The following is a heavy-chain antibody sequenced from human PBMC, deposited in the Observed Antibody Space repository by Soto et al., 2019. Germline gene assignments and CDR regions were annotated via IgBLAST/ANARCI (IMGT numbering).Heavy chain of an antibody. V-gene: IGHV3-9*01. CDR2: ISWNSDSI. CDR3: TRVGGLYDFWSGPLHFDL. CDR1: GFIFDDFA. J-gene: IGHJ4*02. D-gene: IGHD3-3*01. Sequence: EAQLVESGGGLVQPGRSLRLSCAGSGFIFDDFAIHWVRQAPGKGLEWVSGISWNSDSIGYADSVKGRFTISRDNAKYALYLQMNSLRVEDTALYYCTRVGGLYDFWSGPLHFDLWGQGTLVTVSS.